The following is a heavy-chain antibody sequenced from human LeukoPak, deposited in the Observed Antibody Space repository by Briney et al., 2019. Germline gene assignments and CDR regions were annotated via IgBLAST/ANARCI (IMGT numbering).Heavy chain of an antibody. V-gene: IGHV3-9*01. Sequence: GGSLRLSCAASGFTFDDYAMHWVRQVRGKGLEWVSGISWNSGSITYADSVKGRFTISRDNAKNSLYLQMNSLRAEDTASYYCARDIPRRSSWYVFDYWGQGTLVTVSS. D-gene: IGHD6-13*01. CDR3: ARDIPRRSSWYVFDY. CDR1: GFTFDDYA. J-gene: IGHJ4*02. CDR2: ISWNSGSI.